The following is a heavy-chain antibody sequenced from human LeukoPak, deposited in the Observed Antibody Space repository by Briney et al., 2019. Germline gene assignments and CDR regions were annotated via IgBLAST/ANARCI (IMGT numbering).Heavy chain of an antibody. Sequence: SETLSLTCTVSGGSISSYYWSWIRQPPGKGLEWIGYIYYSGSTNYNPSLKSRVTISVDTSKNQFSLKLSSVTAADTAVYYCARAAGDWSGYYDDAFDIWGQGTMVTVSS. CDR3: ARAAGDWSGYYDDAFDI. CDR1: GGSISSYY. J-gene: IGHJ3*02. CDR2: IYYSGST. D-gene: IGHD3-3*01. V-gene: IGHV4-59*01.